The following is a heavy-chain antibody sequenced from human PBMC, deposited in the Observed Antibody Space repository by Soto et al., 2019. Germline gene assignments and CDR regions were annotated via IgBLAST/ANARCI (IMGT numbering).Heavy chain of an antibody. V-gene: IGHV3-53*01. J-gene: IGHJ4*02. CDR3: GPQRGGGGY. CDR1: GFTVSNNY. CDR2: IYSGGYT. Sequence: EVQLVESGGGLIQPGGSLRLSCAVSGFTVSNNYMSWVRQAPGKGLEGVSVIYSGGYTAYGDSVKGRFTISRDNSKNTHHPQIKQLRAGHTGVDYGGPQRGGGGYWGQGTLVTVSS. D-gene: IGHD3-16*01.